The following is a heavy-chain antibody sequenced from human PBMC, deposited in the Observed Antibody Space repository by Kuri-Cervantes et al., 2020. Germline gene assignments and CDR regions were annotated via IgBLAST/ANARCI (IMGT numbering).Heavy chain of an antibody. V-gene: IGHV4-34*01. CDR3: AGGGYCSGGSCHSGRIDY. CDR2: INQSGRT. Sequence: GSLCLSCAVYGGSFSGYYWSWIRQPPGKGLEWIGEINQSGRTNFNPSLKSRVTISVDTSKNQFSLKLSSVTAADTAVYYCAGGGYCSGGSCHSGRIDYWGQGTLVTVSS. CDR1: GGSFSGYY. J-gene: IGHJ4*02. D-gene: IGHD2-15*01.